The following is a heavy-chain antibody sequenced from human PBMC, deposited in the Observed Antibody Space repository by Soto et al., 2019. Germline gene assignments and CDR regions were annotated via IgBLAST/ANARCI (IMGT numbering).Heavy chain of an antibody. J-gene: IGHJ4*02. CDR1: GFTFSNAW. Sequence: GGSLRLSCAASGFTFSNAWMNWVRQAPGKGLECVGRIKSKTDGGTTDYAAPVKGRFTISRDDSKNTLYLQMNSLKTEDTAVYYCTTEGGSYYAAPASTYFDYWGQGTLVTVSS. CDR2: IKSKTDGGTT. CDR3: TTEGGSYYAAPASTYFDY. V-gene: IGHV3-15*07. D-gene: IGHD1-26*01.